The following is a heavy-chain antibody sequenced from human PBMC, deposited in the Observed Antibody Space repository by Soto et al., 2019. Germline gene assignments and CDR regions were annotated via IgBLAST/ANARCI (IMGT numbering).Heavy chain of an antibody. V-gene: IGHV3-23*01. CDR1: GFTFSSYA. CDR3: AKDRDYSGFDGPVYNWFDP. D-gene: IGHD5-12*01. Sequence: GESLRLSCAASGFTFSSYAMSWVRQAPGKGLEWVSAISGSGGSTYYADSVKGRFTISRDNSKNTLYLQMNSLRSEETAVYYCAKDRDYSGFDGPVYNWFDPWGQGTVVTVSS. J-gene: IGHJ5*02. CDR2: ISGSGGST.